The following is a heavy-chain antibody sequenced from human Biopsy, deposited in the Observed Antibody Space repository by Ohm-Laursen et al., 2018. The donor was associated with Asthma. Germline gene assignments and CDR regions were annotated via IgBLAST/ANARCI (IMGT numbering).Heavy chain of an antibody. CDR2: LILVLGTP. CDR1: GDSFSNYA. D-gene: IGHD5-12*01. Sequence: SVKVSCKASGDSFSNYAISWVRQAPGQGLEWMGGLILVLGTPDHAQMFEGRVTITADESTSTAYMELSSLSSEDTAVYYCARGYSGSDRIVYYYSGLEVWGQGTTVTVSS. J-gene: IGHJ6*02. V-gene: IGHV1-69*13. CDR3: ARGYSGSDRIVYYYSGLEV.